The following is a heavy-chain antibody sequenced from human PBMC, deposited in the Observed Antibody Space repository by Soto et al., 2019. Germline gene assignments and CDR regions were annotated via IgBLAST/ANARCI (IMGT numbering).Heavy chain of an antibody. CDR3: AKWTAYYYDSSGSRYFDL. Sequence: EVQLLESGGGLVQPGGSLRLSCAASGFSFSSYAMSWVRQAPGKGLEWVSAISGSGGSTYYAESVKGRFTISRDNSKNTRYLQMNSLRAEDTAVYYCAKWTAYYYDSSGSRYFDLWGRGTLVTVSS. CDR1: GFSFSSYA. J-gene: IGHJ2*01. V-gene: IGHV3-23*01. CDR2: ISGSGGST. D-gene: IGHD3-22*01.